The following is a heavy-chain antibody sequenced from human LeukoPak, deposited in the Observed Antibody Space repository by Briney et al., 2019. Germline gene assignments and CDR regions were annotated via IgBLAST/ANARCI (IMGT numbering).Heavy chain of an antibody. CDR1: GGTFSSYA. CDR2: IIPIFGTA. CDR3: ARTYYYDSSGYAPEGLSTLYYYGMDV. J-gene: IGHJ6*02. Sequence: ASVKVSCKASGGTFSSYAISWVRQAPGQGLEWMGGIIPIFGTANYAQKFQGRVTITTDESTSTAYMELSSLRSEDTAVYYCARTYYYDSSGYAPEGLSTLYYYGMDVWGQGTTVTVSS. D-gene: IGHD3-22*01. V-gene: IGHV1-69*05.